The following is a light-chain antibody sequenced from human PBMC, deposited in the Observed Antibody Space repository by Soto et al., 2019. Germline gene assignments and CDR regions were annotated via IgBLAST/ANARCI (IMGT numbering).Light chain of an antibody. CDR2: AND. CDR3: VVWDDSLSEVL. V-gene: IGLV1-47*02. CDR1: SSNIGSNY. Sequence: QSVLSQSPSASGTPGQRVTLSCSGRSSNIGSNYVYWFQQLPGTAPKLLIYANDQRPSGVPDRFSGSKSGTSASLAISGLRSEDEATYYCVVWDDSLSEVLFGGGTKLTVL. J-gene: IGLJ2*01.